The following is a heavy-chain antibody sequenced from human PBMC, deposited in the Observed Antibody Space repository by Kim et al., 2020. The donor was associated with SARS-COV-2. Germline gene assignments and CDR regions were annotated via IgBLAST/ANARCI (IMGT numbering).Heavy chain of an antibody. Sequence: SPSFQGQVTISADKSISTAYLQWSSLKASDTAMYYCARHIDWAFFYGMDVWGQGTTVTVSS. J-gene: IGHJ6*02. V-gene: IGHV5-51*01. D-gene: IGHD3-9*01. CDR3: ARHIDWAFFYGMDV.